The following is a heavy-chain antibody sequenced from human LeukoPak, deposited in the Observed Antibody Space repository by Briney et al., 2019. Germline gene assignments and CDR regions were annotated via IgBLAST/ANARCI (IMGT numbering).Heavy chain of an antibody. V-gene: IGHV4-61*02. J-gene: IGHJ4*02. CDR1: GGSISSGSYY. CDR2: IYTSGST. CDR3: ARAPKYGDYVY. D-gene: IGHD4-17*01. Sequence: PSETLSLTCTVSGGSISSGSYYWSWIRQPAGKGLEWIGRIYTSGSTNYNPSLKSRDTISVDTSKNQFSLKLSSVTAADTAVYYCARAPKYGDYVYWGQGTLVTVSS.